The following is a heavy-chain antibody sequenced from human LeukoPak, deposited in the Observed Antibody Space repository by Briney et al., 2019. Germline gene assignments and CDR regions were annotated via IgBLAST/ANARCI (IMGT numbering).Heavy chain of an antibody. CDR3: ARVSDGATLDY. CDR2: IKQDESEK. CDR1: GFTFSSYW. D-gene: IGHD1-26*01. J-gene: IGHJ4*02. V-gene: IGHV3-7*01. Sequence: GGSLRLSCAASGFTFSSYWMSWVRQAPGKGLEWVANIKQDESEKYYVDSVKSRFTISRDNAKNSLYLQMNSLRAEDTAVYYCARVSDGATLDYWGQGTLVTVSS.